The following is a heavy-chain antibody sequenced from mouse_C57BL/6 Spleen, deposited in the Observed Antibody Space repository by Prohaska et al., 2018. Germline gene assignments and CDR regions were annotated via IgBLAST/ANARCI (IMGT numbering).Heavy chain of an antibody. V-gene: IGHV11-2*01. J-gene: IGHJ1*03. Sequence: EVQLLETGGGLVQPGGSRGLSCEGSGFTFSGFWMSWVRQTPGRTLERLGDINSDGSAINYAPSIKDRFTIFRDNDKSTLYLQMSNVRSEDTATYFCMRYGLRYWYFDVWGTGTTVTVSS. CDR2: INSDGSAI. D-gene: IGHD1-1*01. CDR1: GFTFSGFW. CDR3: MRYGLRYWYFDV.